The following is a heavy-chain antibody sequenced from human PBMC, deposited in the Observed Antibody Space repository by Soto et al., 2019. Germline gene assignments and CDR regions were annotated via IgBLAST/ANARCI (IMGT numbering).Heavy chain of an antibody. CDR2: ISAYNGNT. J-gene: IGHJ6*03. D-gene: IGHD2-2*01. V-gene: IGHV1-18*01. CDR3: ASSIVVVPAAMRSRKAGYYYYMDV. Sequence: GASVKVSCKSSCYTFTSYGISLFRHAPGQWLECILLISAYNGNTNYAQKLQGRVTMTTDTSTSTAYMELRSLRSDDTAVYYCASSIVVVPAAMRSRKAGYYYYMDVWGKGTTVTVSS. CDR1: CYTFTSYG.